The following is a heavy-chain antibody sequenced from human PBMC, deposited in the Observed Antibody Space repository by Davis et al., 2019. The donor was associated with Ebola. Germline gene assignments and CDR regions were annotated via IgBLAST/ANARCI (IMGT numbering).Heavy chain of an antibody. D-gene: IGHD1-26*01. V-gene: IGHV3-66*01. Sequence: GGSLRLSCAASGFTVSSYWISWVRQAPGKGLEWVSVIYSGGSTYYADSVKGRFTISRDNSTNTLYLQMNSLSAEDTAVYYCAKDPRTTRLGAIFDYWGQGTLVTVSS. CDR2: IYSGGST. J-gene: IGHJ4*02. CDR3: AKDPRTTRLGAIFDY. CDR1: GFTVSSYW.